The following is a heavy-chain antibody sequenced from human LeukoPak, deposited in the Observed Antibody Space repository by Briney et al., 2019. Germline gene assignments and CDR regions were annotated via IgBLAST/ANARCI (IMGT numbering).Heavy chain of an antibody. CDR3: SKDPGYSSGWYYFDY. V-gene: IGHV3-43*02. J-gene: IGHJ4*02. CDR1: GFTFDDYA. Sequence: PGGSLRLSCGASGFTFDDYAMHWVGQAPGKGVEGGSLISGDGGSTYYADSVKGGLTISRDNKKKSLYMQMNSLRTEDPALYYCSKDPGYSSGWYYFDYWGQGTLVTVSS. D-gene: IGHD6-19*01. CDR2: ISGDGGST.